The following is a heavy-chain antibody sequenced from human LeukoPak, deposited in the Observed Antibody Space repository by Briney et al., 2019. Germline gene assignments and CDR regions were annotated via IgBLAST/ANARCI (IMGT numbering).Heavy chain of an antibody. CDR2: IYYSGST. D-gene: IGHD6-13*01. Sequence: SETLSLTCTVSGGSISSYYWSWIRQPPGKGLEWIGYIYYSGSTNYNPSLKSRATISVDTSKNQFPLKLSSVTAADTAVYYCARDSSSWSNEYFQHWGQGTLVTVSS. V-gene: IGHV4-59*01. CDR3: ARDSSSWSNEYFQH. CDR1: GGSISSYY. J-gene: IGHJ1*01.